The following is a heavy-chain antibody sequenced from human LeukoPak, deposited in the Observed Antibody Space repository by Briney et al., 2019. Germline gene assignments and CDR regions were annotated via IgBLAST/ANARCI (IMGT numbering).Heavy chain of an antibody. CDR3: ARERRIGDFDY. Sequence: SETLSLTCTVSGGSISSSSYYWGWIRQPPGKGLEWIGSIYYSGSTYYNPSLKSRVTISVDASKNQFSLKLSSVTAADTAVYYCARERRIGDFDYWGQGTLVTVSS. CDR1: GGSISSSSYY. V-gene: IGHV4-39*07. J-gene: IGHJ4*02. CDR2: IYYSGST. D-gene: IGHD2-15*01.